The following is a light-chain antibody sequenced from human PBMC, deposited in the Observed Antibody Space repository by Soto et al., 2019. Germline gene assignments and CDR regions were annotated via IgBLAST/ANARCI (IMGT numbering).Light chain of an antibody. Sequence: QSVLTQPPSVSGAPGQRVTISCTGSSSNIGAGYDVHWYQQLPGTAPKLLIYGNSNRPSGVPDRFSGSKSGTSASLAITGLQAEDEADYYCQSYDSSLSGWVXGGGTKLNVL. CDR2: GNS. CDR1: SSNIGAGYD. CDR3: QSYDSSLSGWV. V-gene: IGLV1-40*01. J-gene: IGLJ3*02.